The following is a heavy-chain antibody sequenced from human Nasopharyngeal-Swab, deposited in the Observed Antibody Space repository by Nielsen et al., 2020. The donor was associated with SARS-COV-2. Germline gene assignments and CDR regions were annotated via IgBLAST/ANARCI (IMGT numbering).Heavy chain of an antibody. CDR3: ARQGLGISQLGD. CDR1: GGTFSSYA. V-gene: IGHV1-18*01. Sequence: ASVKVSCKASGGTFSSYAISWVRQAPGQGLEWMGWISAYNGNTNYAQKLQGRVTMTTDTSTSTAYMELRSLRSDDTAVYYCARQGLGISQLGDWGQGTLVTVSS. J-gene: IGHJ4*02. CDR2: ISAYNGNT. D-gene: IGHD2/OR15-2a*01.